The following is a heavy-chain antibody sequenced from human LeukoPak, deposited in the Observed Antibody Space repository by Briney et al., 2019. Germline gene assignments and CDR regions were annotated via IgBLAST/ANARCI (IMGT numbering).Heavy chain of an antibody. V-gene: IGHV3-53*01. CDR1: GFTVSSNY. Sequence: GGSLRLSCAASGFTVSSNYMSWVRQAPGKGLEWVSVIYSGGSTYYADSVKGRFTISRDNSKNTLYLQMNSLRAEDTAVYYCARSGTATILGFDYWGQGTLVTVSS. CDR3: ARSGTATILGFDY. CDR2: IYSGGST. D-gene: IGHD5-24*01. J-gene: IGHJ4*02.